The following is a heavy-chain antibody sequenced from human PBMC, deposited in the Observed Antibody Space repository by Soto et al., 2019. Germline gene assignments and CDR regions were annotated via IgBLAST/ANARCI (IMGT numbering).Heavy chain of an antibody. D-gene: IGHD2-15*01. CDR1: GGSISSYY. J-gene: IGHJ6*03. V-gene: IGHV4-59*01. Sequence: SETLSLTCTVSGGSISSYYWSWIRQPPGKGLEWIGYIYYSGSTNYNPSLKSRVTISVDTSKNQFSLKLSSVTAADTAVYYCARVAHYYYYFMDVWGKGTTVTVSS. CDR3: ARVAHYYYYFMDV. CDR2: IYYSGST.